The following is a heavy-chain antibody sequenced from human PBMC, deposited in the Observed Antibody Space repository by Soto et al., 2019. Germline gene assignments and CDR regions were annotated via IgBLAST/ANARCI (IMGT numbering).Heavy chain of an antibody. Sequence: TLSLTCTVSGGSISSSSHYWGWIRQHPGKGLEWIGYIYYSGSTYYNPSLKSRVTISVDTSKNQFSLKLSSVTAADTAVYYCARGSPGKFDYWGQGTXVTVSS. CDR1: GGSISSSSHY. V-gene: IGHV4-31*03. CDR2: IYYSGST. CDR3: ARGSPGKFDY. J-gene: IGHJ4*02.